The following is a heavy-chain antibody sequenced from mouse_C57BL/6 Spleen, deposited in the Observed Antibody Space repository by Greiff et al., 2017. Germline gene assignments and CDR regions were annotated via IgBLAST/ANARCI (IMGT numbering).Heavy chain of an antibody. V-gene: IGHV5-9*01. CDR2: ISGGGGNT. Sequence: EVQLVESGGGLVKPGGSLKLSCAASGFTFSSYTMSWVRQTPEKRLEWVATISGGGGNTYYPDSVKGRFTISRDNAKNTLYLQMSSLRSEDTALYYCARHGGQATDYFDYWGQGTTLTVSS. CDR1: GFTFSSYT. D-gene: IGHD3-2*02. CDR3: ARHGGQATDYFDY. J-gene: IGHJ2*01.